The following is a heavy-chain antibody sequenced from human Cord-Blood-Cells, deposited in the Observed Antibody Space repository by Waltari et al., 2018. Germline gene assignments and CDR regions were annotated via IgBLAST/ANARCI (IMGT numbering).Heavy chain of an antibody. CDR2: IKSKTDGGTT. CDR1: GFTFSNAW. V-gene: IGHV3-15*01. D-gene: IGHD1-26*01. Sequence: EVQLVESGGGLVKPGGSLRLSCAASGFTFSNAWLRWVSPAPGKGLEWVGRIKSKTDGGTTDYAAPVKGRFTISRDDSKNTLYLQMNSLKTEDTAVYYCTTDSLLANYFDYWGQGTLVTVSS. J-gene: IGHJ4*02. CDR3: TTDSLLANYFDY.